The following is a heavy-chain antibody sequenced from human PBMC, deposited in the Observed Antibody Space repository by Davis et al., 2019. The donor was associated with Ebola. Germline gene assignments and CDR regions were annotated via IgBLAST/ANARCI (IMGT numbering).Heavy chain of an antibody. CDR3: ARSLAYCGGDCYYFDY. CDR2: IFSNDEK. CDR1: GFSLSNARMG. Sequence: SGPTLVKPTETLTLTCTVSGFSLSNARMGVSWIRQPPGKALEWLAHIFSNDEKSYSTSLKSRLTISKDTSKSQVVLTMTNMDPVDTATYYCARSLAYCGGDCYYFDYWGQGTLVTVSS. D-gene: IGHD2-21*02. J-gene: IGHJ4*02. V-gene: IGHV2-26*01.